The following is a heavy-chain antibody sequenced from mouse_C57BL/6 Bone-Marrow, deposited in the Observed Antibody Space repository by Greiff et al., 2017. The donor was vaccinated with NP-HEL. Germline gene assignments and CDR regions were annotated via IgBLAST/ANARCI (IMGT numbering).Heavy chain of an antibody. Sequence: QVQLKESGPGLVQPSQSLSITCTVSGFSLTSYGVHWVRQSPGKGLEWLGVIWSGGSTDYNAAFISRLSISKDNSKSQVFFNMNSLQADDTAIYYCATYDYDVAWFAYWGQGTLVTVSA. CDR3: ATYDYDVAWFAY. D-gene: IGHD2-4*01. CDR1: GFSLTSYG. J-gene: IGHJ3*01. V-gene: IGHV2-2*01. CDR2: IWSGGST.